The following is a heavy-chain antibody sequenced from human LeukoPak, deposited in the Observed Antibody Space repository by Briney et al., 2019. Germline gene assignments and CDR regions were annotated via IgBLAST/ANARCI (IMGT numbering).Heavy chain of an antibody. CDR3: ARHGGSWTFDY. D-gene: IGHD6-13*01. CDR2: IFYSGNT. V-gene: IGHV4-59*04. J-gene: IGHJ4*02. Sequence: SETLSLTCAVSGGSISSSYWSWIRQPPGKRLEWIGDIFYSGNTYSNPSLESRITMSVDTSKNQFSLRLTSVTAADTALYYCARHGGSWTFDYWGQGTLVTVSS. CDR1: GGSISSSY.